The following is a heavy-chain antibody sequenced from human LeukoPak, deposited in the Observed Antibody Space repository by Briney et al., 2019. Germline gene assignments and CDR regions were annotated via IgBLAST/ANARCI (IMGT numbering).Heavy chain of an antibody. CDR2: IYYSGST. D-gene: IGHD2-15*01. V-gene: IGHV4-59*12. Sequence: SETLSLTCTVSGGSISSYYWSWIRQPPGKGLEWIGYIYYSGSTNYNPSLKSRVTISVDTSKNQFSLKLSSVTAADTAVYYCARLGYCSGGSCYARFYWFDPWGQGTLVTVSS. CDR1: GGSISSYY. J-gene: IGHJ5*02. CDR3: ARLGYCSGGSCYARFYWFDP.